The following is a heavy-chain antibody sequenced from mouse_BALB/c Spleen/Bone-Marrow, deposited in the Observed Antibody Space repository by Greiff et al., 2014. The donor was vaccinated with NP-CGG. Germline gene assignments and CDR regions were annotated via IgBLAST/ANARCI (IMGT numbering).Heavy chain of an antibody. CDR3: NARGDYDFNYFGY. J-gene: IGHJ2*01. Sequence: VQLQQPGAELVRSGASVKLSCTASGFNIKDYYMHWVKQRPEQGLEWIGWIDPENGDTEYAPKFQGKATMTADTSSNTAFLQLSSLPSEDTAIYYCNARGDYDFNYFGYWGQGTTLTVSS. CDR2: IDPENGDT. D-gene: IGHD2-4*01. V-gene: IGHV14-4*02. CDR1: GFNIKDYY.